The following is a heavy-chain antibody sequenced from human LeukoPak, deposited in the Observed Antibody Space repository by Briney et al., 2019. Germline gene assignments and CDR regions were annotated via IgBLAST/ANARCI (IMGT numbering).Heavy chain of an antibody. V-gene: IGHV1-2*02. Sequence: ASVKVSCKASGYTFTGYYMHWVRQAPGQGLEWMGWINPNSGGTNYPQKFQDRVTMTRDTSISTAYMELSRLRSDDTAVYYCAREGHYDILTGYYNDYWGQGTLVTVSS. D-gene: IGHD3-9*01. CDR3: AREGHYDILTGYYNDY. CDR2: INPNSGGT. CDR1: GYTFTGYY. J-gene: IGHJ4*02.